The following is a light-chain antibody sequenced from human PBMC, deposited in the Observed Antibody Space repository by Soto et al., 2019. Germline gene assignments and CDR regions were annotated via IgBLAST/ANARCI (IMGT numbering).Light chain of an antibody. CDR1: QSVSSSY. J-gene: IGKJ2*02. CDR2: GAS. Sequence: EIVLTQSPGTLSLSPGERATLSCRASQSVSSSYLAWYQQKPGQAPRLLIYGASSRATGIPDRFSGSGSGTDFTLTISRLEPEYFAVYYCQQYGSSPPGSTFGQGTKLEIK. CDR3: QQYGSSPPGST. V-gene: IGKV3-20*01.